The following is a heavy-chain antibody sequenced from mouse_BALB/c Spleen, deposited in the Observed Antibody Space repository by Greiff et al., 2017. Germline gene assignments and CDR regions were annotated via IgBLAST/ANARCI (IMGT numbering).Heavy chain of an antibody. CDR2: IYPGDGDT. CDR3: AREGYGNYDYAMDY. V-gene: IGHV1-87*01. CDR1: GYTFTSYW. Sequence: VKLMESGAELARPGASVKLSCKASGYTFTSYWMQWVKQRPGQGLEWIGAIYPGDGDTRYTQKFKGKATLTADKSSSTAYMQLSSLASEDSAVYYCAREGYGNYDYAMDYWGQGTSVTVSS. J-gene: IGHJ4*01. D-gene: IGHD2-1*01.